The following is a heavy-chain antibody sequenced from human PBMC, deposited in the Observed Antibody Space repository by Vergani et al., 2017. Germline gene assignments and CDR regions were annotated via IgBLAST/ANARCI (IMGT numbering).Heavy chain of an antibody. CDR3: ARRSGGYYSGGKVHPLRTAFDV. Sequence: VQLQESGPGLLKPSETLSLTCSVSGASISSYFWSWIRQPAGKGLEWLGRVHTDGTAYYNPSLRTRVRLSADLSQSQFSLKMTSLTAADTAVYFCARRSGGYYSGGKVHPLRTAFDVWGHGTVVTVSS. CDR1: GASISSYF. CDR2: VHTDGTA. V-gene: IGHV4-4*07. J-gene: IGHJ3*01. D-gene: IGHD2-15*01.